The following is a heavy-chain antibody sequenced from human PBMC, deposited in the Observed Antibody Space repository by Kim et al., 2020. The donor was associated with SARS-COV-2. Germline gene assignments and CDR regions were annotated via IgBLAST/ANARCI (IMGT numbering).Heavy chain of an antibody. V-gene: IGHV4-4*02. D-gene: IGHD4-17*01. Sequence: SETLSLTCAVSGGSISSSNWWSWVRQPPGKGLEWIGEIYHSGSTNYNPSLKSRVTISVDKSKNQFSLKLSSVTAADTAVYYCARARYGDYGAGGYYFDYWGQGTLVTVSS. CDR1: GGSISSSNW. CDR3: ARARYGDYGAGGYYFDY. J-gene: IGHJ4*02. CDR2: IYHSGST.